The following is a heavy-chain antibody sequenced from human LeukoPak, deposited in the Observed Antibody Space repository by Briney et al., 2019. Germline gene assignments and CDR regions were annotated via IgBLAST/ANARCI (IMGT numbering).Heavy chain of an antibody. D-gene: IGHD2-2*01. CDR3: ARGHSSSRDDVGYIDY. Sequence: SETLSLTCTVSSDSISSYYWSWIRQPPGEGPEWIGYVFYSGSTSYNPSLKSRVTMSIDTSKNQFSLKLTSVTAADTAVYYCARGHSSSRDDVGYIDYWGQGSLVTVSS. V-gene: IGHV4-59*01. J-gene: IGHJ4*02. CDR1: SDSISSYY. CDR2: VFYSGST.